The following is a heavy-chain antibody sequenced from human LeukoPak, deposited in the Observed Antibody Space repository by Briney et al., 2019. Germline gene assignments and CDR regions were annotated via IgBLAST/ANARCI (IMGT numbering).Heavy chain of an antibody. CDR1: GFTFSSYS. V-gene: IGHV3-48*04. CDR2: ISSSSSTI. Sequence: GGSLRLSCAASGFTFSSYSMNWVRQAPGRGLEWVSYISSSSSTIYYADSVKGRFTISRDNAKNSLYLQMNSLRAEDTAVYYCARDKYRTAYAFDIWGQGTMVTVSS. J-gene: IGHJ3*02. D-gene: IGHD1-14*01. CDR3: ARDKYRTAYAFDI.